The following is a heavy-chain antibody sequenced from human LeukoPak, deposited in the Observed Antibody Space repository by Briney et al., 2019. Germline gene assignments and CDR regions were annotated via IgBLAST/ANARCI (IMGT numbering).Heavy chain of an antibody. CDR2: ISGSGTTT. V-gene: IGHV3-23*01. CDR1: GFIFSSYA. CDR3: AKDERNWNYNLASQTYD. D-gene: IGHD1-7*01. J-gene: IGHJ4*02. Sequence: PGGSLRLSCAASGFIFSSYAMTWVRQAPGRGLEWLSTISGSGTTTYYVDSVKGRFTVSRDNSKNTLYLQMSSLRAEDTAVYYCAKDERNWNYNLASQTYDWGQGTLVTVSS.